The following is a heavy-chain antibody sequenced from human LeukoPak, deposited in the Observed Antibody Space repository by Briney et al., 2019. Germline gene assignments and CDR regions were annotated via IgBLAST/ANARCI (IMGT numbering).Heavy chain of an antibody. V-gene: IGHV3-48*02. Sequence: PGGSLRLSCEASGFTFSSYSMNWVRQAPGKGPEWVSYISSSSSTIYYADSVKGRFTISRDNAKNSLYLQMNSLRDEDTAVYYCAGDNWNDADAFDIWGQGTMVTVSS. J-gene: IGHJ3*02. CDR3: AGDNWNDADAFDI. CDR1: GFTFSSYS. CDR2: ISSSSSTI. D-gene: IGHD1-20*01.